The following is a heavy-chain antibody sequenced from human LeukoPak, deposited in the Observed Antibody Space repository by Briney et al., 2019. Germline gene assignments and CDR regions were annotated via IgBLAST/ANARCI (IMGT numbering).Heavy chain of an antibody. CDR2: IHYSGTN. CDR3: AKTFDILTGYAVFDP. D-gene: IGHD3-9*01. CDR1: GGSVSSTSYY. J-gene: IGHJ5*02. V-gene: IGHV4-39*01. Sequence: SETLSLTCTVSGGSVSSTSYYWGWIRQPPGKGLEWIGSIHYSGTNYYNPSLKSRVTISVDTSKNQFSLKLSSATATDTAVYYCAKTFDILTGYAVFDPWGQGTLVTVSS.